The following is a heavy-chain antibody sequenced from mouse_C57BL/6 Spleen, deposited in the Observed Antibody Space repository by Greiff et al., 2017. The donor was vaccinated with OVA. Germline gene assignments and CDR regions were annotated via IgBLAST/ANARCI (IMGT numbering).Heavy chain of an antibody. D-gene: IGHD2-5*01. Sequence: VQLQQSVAELVRPGASVKLSCTASGFNIKNTYMHWVKQRPEQGLEWIGRIDPANGNTKYAPQFQGKATITADTSSNTAYLQLSSLTSEDTAIYYCASSYYSNSNAMDDWGQGTSVTVSS. CDR2: IDPANGNT. V-gene: IGHV14-3*01. J-gene: IGHJ4*01. CDR3: ASSYYSNSNAMDD. CDR1: GFNIKNTY.